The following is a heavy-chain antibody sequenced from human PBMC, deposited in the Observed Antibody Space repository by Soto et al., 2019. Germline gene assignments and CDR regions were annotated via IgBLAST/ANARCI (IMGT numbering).Heavy chain of an antibody. Sequence: SETLSLTCTVSGGSISSYYWSWIRQPPGKGLEWIGYIYYSGSTNYNPSLKSRVTISVDTSKNQFSLKLSSVTAADTAVYYCARVVGDIVVVPAATYGGYYYYGMDVWGQGTTVTVSS. CDR1: GGSISSYY. D-gene: IGHD2-2*01. V-gene: IGHV4-59*01. J-gene: IGHJ6*02. CDR2: IYYSGST. CDR3: ARVVGDIVVVPAATYGGYYYYGMDV.